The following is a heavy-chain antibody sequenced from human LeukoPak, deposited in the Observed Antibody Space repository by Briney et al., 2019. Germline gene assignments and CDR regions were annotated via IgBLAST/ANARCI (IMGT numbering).Heavy chain of an antibody. CDR2: MNPNSGNT. J-gene: IGHJ4*02. CDR1: GGTFSSYA. Sequence: ASVKVSCKASGGTFSSYAINWVRQATGQGLEWMGWMNPNSGNTGYAQKFQGRITMTRNTSISTAYMELSSLRSEDTAVYYCARGLGNDGIFDYWGQGTLVTVSS. CDR3: ARGLGNDGIFDY. D-gene: IGHD1-1*01. V-gene: IGHV1-8*02.